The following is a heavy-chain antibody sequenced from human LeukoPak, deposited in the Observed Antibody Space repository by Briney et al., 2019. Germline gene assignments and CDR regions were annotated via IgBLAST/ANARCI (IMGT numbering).Heavy chain of an antibody. CDR3: ARGGYNTPHHY. J-gene: IGHJ4*02. D-gene: IGHD5-24*01. CDR1: GGSISSYY. Sequence: SETLSLTCTVSGGSISSYYWSWIRQPPGKGLEWIGYIYYSGSTNYNPSLKSRVTISVDTSKNQFSLKLSSVTAADTAVYYCARGGYNTPHHYWGQGTLVTVSS. CDR2: IYYSGST. V-gene: IGHV4-59*01.